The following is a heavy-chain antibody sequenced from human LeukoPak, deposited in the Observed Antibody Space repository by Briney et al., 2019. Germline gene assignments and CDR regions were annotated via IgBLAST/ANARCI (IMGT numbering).Heavy chain of an antibody. CDR2: ISDSGSTA. CDR3: ARDESGSYSPPGY. V-gene: IGHV3-23*01. Sequence: GGSLRLSCGASGFSFSNYAMTWVRQAPGKGLEWVSGISDSGSTAFYADSVKGRFTISRDNSKNTLYLQMHSLRAEDTAVYYCARDESGSYSPPGYWGQGTLVTVSS. J-gene: IGHJ4*02. CDR1: GFSFSNYA. D-gene: IGHD1-26*01.